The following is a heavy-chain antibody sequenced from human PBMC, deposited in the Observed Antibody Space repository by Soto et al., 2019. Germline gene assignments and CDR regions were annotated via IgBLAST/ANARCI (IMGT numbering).Heavy chain of an antibody. CDR3: ARAGFSTSLLGILATGVHVVEIGY. CDR1: GYTFISYG. CDR2: LSAYNGQT. D-gene: IGHD6-13*01. Sequence: QVQLVQSGAEVKKTGASVEVSCKASGYTFISYGIIWVRQAPGQVLEWMGWLSAYNGQTNYAQKFQGRVTMTTDTSTSTAYMELRSLRSEDTAVYYCARAGFSTSLLGILATGVHVVEIGYWGQGTLVTVSS. V-gene: IGHV1-18*01. J-gene: IGHJ4*02.